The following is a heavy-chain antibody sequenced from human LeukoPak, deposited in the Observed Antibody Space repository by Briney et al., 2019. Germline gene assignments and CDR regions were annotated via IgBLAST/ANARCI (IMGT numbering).Heavy chain of an antibody. D-gene: IGHD1-26*01. Sequence: TGGSLRLSCAASGFTFSSYSMNWVRQAPGKGLVWVSYISSGGSTIYYADSVKGRFTISRDNAKNSLYLQMNSLRDEDTAVYYCARALRLCAQGASSGYWGQGTLVTVSS. V-gene: IGHV3-48*02. CDR1: GFTFSSYS. CDR2: ISSGGSTI. CDR3: ARALRLCAQGASSGY. J-gene: IGHJ4*02.